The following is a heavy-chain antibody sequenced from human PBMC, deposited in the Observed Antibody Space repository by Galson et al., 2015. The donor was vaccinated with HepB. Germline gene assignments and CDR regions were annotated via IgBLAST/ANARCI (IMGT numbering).Heavy chain of an antibody. D-gene: IGHD6-13*01. CDR1: GFTFRSYS. V-gene: IGHV3-21*01. J-gene: IGHJ4*02. CDR3: ARDGGSSWYHDY. CDR2: ISSSSSYI. Sequence: LRLSCAASGFTFRSYSMNWVRQAPGKGLEWVSSISSSSSYIYYADSVKGRFTISRDNAKNSLYLQMNSLRAEDTAVYYCARDGGSSWYHDYWGQGTLVTVSS.